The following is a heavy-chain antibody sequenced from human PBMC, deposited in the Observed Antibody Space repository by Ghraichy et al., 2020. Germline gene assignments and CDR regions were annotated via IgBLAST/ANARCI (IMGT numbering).Heavy chain of an antibody. Sequence: ASVKVSCKASGYSFSTYGIRWVRQDPGQGLEWLGWVSLYNGNTNYAPKIQDRVTMTTDTSTSTAYMELTSLRSDDTAMYFCARDRGTIATAGNFDWWGKGTLVTVSS. CDR2: VSLYNGNT. V-gene: IGHV1-18*01. CDR3: ARDRGTIATAGNFDW. D-gene: IGHD6-13*01. CDR1: GYSFSTYG. J-gene: IGHJ4*02.